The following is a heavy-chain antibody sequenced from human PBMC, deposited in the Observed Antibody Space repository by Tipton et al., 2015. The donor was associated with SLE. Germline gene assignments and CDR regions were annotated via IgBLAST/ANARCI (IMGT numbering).Heavy chain of an antibody. CDR2: INHSGST. J-gene: IGHJ2*01. CDR1: GGSFSGYY. CDR3: ARDGGDGYNHGYFDL. V-gene: IGHV4-34*01. D-gene: IGHD5-24*01. Sequence: LRLSCAVYGGSFSGYYWSWIRQPPGKGLEWIGEINHSGSTNYNPSLKSRVTISIEMSKNQFSLKLSSVTAADTAVYYCARDGGDGYNHGYFDLWGRGTLVTVSS.